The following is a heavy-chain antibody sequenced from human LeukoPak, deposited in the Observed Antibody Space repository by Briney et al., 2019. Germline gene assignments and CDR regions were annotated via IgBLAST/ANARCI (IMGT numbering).Heavy chain of an antibody. V-gene: IGHV1-46*01. Sequence: ASVKVSCKAFGYTFTSNYMHWVRQAPGQGPEWMGVISPSGGSTTYAQKFQGRVTITADESTSTAYMELSSLRSEDTAVYYCARGDYDSSGYDFDYWGQGTLVTVSS. CDR1: GYTFTSNY. J-gene: IGHJ4*02. CDR3: ARGDYDSSGYDFDY. D-gene: IGHD3-22*01. CDR2: ISPSGGST.